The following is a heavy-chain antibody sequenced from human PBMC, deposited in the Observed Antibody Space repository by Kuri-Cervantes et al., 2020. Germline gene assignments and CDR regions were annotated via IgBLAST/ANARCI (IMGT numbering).Heavy chain of an antibody. CDR1: GFTFSNYW. V-gene: IGHV3-7*02. CDR2: IKQDGSEK. J-gene: IGHJ6*03. CDR3: ARHFRDYYYMDV. D-gene: IGHD3-3*02. Sequence: GGSLRLSCAAAGFTFSNYWMSWVRQAPGKGLEWVANIKQDGSEKYYVDSVKGRFTISRDNAKNSLYLQMNSLRAEDTAVYYCARHFRDYYYMDVWGKGTTVTVSS.